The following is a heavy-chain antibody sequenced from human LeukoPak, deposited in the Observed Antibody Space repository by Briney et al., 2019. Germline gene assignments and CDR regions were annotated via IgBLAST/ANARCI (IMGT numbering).Heavy chain of an antibody. CDR1: RGSIHGYY. Sequence: SSETLSLSCTVSRGSIHGYYWNWIRQPPGKGLEWIGYVYYSGSTSYSPSLESRATISVDTSKNQFSLKLSSVTAADTAMYYCARDAGGSVTDPFNIWGQGTMVTVSS. CDR2: VYYSGST. CDR3: ARDAGGSVTDPFNI. V-gene: IGHV4-59*01. J-gene: IGHJ3*02.